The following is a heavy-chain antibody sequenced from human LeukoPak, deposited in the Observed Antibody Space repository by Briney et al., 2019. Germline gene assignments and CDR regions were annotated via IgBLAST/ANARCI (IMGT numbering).Heavy chain of an antibody. V-gene: IGHV3-23*01. Sequence: GGSLRLSCAASGFTFSSYAMSWVRQAPGKGLEWVSAISGSGGSTYYADSVKGRLTISRDNSKNTLYLQMNSLRAEDTAVYYCAKDCYDSSGPIWGQGTMVTVSS. J-gene: IGHJ3*02. CDR3: AKDCYDSSGPI. CDR1: GFTFSSYA. D-gene: IGHD3-22*01. CDR2: ISGSGGST.